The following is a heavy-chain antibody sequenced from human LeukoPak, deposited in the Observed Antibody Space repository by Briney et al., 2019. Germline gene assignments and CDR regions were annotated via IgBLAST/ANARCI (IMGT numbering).Heavy chain of an antibody. Sequence: SETLSLTCTVSGGSISSSSYYWGWIRQPPGKGLEWIGSIYYSGSTYYNPSLKSRVTISVDTSKNQFSLKLSSVTAADTAVYYCARAMRVRGVIRYYFDYWGQGTLVTVSS. D-gene: IGHD3-10*01. CDR3: ARAMRVRGVIRYYFDY. V-gene: IGHV4-39*07. CDR2: IYYSGST. J-gene: IGHJ4*02. CDR1: GGSISSSSYY.